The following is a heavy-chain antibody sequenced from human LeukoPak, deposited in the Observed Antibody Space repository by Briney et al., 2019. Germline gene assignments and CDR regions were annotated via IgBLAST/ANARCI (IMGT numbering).Heavy chain of an antibody. CDR1: GFTFSDYY. V-gene: IGHV3-11*01. Sequence: PGGSLRLSCAASGFTFSDYYMSWIRQAPGKGLEWVSYISSSGSTIYYADSVKGRFTISRDNAKNSLYLQMNSLRAEDTAVYYCARGVNYYDLLTGYYNPDAFDIWGQGTMVTVSS. CDR3: ARGVNYYDLLTGYYNPDAFDI. CDR2: ISSSGSTI. D-gene: IGHD3-9*01. J-gene: IGHJ3*02.